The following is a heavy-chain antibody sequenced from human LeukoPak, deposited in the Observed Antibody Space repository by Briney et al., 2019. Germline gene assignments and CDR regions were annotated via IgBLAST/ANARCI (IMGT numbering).Heavy chain of an antibody. V-gene: IGHV4-39*01. Sequence: SETLSLTCTVSGGSISSSSFYWGWIRQPPGKGLEWIGSIYYSGSTYYNPSPKSRVTISVDTSKKQFSLKLSSVTAADTAVYYCARYYCGGDCYSGYFDYPGPRTLVTVSS. CDR2: IYYSGST. J-gene: IGHJ4*02. CDR3: ARYYCGGDCYSGYFDY. CDR1: GGSISSSSFY. D-gene: IGHD2-21*02.